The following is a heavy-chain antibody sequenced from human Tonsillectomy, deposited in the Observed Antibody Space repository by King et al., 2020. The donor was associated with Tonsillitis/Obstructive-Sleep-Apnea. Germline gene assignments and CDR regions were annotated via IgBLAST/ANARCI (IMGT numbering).Heavy chain of an antibody. CDR1: GYTFTSYG. CDR2: ISAHNGHT. Sequence: VQLVESGAEVKKPGASVKVSCKASGYTFTSYGISWVRQAPGQGLEWMAWISAHNGHTNYAQKLQGRVTMTTDTSTSTAYMELRSLRSDVTAVYYCARDSMSHYYDSSDYYTFNYWGQGTLVTVSS. J-gene: IGHJ4*02. D-gene: IGHD3-22*01. V-gene: IGHV1-18*01. CDR3: ARDSMSHYYDSSDYYTFNY.